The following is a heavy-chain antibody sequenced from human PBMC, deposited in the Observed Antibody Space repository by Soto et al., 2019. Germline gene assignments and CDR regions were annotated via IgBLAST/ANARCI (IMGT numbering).Heavy chain of an antibody. CDR2: ILNDGSNR. Sequence: QVQLVESGGGVVQPGRSLRLSCAASEFTFSNYGMDWVRQAPGKGLEWVAVILNDGSNRYHADSVKDRFTISRDNSKNTLYLQMNSLRAEDTAVYYCARDDEYSGNGMDVWGQGTTVTVS. V-gene: IGHV3-33*01. D-gene: IGHD3-10*01. CDR1: EFTFSNYG. CDR3: ARDDEYSGNGMDV. J-gene: IGHJ6*02.